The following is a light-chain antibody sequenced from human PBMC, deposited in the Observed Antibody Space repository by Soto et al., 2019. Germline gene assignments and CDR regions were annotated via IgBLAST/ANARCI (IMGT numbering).Light chain of an antibody. CDR3: ATWDDSRKGV. CDR2: TNN. V-gene: IGLV1-44*01. CDR1: TSNIESHS. Sequence: QSALAQPPSASGTPGQRIIISCSVSTSNIESHSVNWFQQVPGTAPKLLIITNNQRPSGVPDRFSGSKSGASASLAISGLQSEDEVTYYCATWDDSRKGVFGTGTKVTVL. J-gene: IGLJ1*01.